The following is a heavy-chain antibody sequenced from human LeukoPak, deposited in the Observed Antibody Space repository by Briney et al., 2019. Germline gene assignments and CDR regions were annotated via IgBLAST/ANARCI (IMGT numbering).Heavy chain of an antibody. J-gene: IGHJ4*02. CDR2: ISYDGSNK. CDR1: GFTFSSYG. CDR3: AGDSSGYSYYFDY. Sequence: PGGSLRLSCAASGFTFSSYGMHWVRQAPGKGLEWVAVISYDGSNKYYADSVKGRFTISRDNSKNTLYLQMNSLRAEDTAVYYCAGDSSGYSYYFDYWGQGTLVTVSS. D-gene: IGHD3-22*01. V-gene: IGHV3-30*03.